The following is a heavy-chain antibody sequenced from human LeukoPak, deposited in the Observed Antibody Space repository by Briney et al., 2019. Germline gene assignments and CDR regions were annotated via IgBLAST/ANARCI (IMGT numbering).Heavy chain of an antibody. V-gene: IGHV4-30-4*08. Sequence: TFDDYAMHWIRQPPGKGLEWIGYIYYSGSTYYNPSLKSRVTISVDTSKNQFSLKLSSVTAADTAVYYCASGGLSDRYYGMDVWGQGTTVTVSS. CDR2: IYYSGST. CDR3: ASGGLSDRYYGMDV. D-gene: IGHD3-22*01. CDR1: TFDDYA. J-gene: IGHJ6*02.